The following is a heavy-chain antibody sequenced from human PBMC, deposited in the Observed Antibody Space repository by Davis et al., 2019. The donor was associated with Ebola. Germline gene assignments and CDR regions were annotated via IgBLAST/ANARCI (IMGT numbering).Heavy chain of an antibody. J-gene: IGHJ4*02. CDR1: GFTFSSSG. CDR3: ARTPIYGSGSPFDY. V-gene: IGHV3-30*03. D-gene: IGHD3-10*01. Sequence: GESLKISCAASGFTFSSSGMHWVRQAPGKGLAWVALMSYDGSNKYYADSVKGRFTISRDNSKNTLYLQMNSLRAEDTAVYYCARTPIYGSGSPFDYWGQGTLVTVSS. CDR2: MSYDGSNK.